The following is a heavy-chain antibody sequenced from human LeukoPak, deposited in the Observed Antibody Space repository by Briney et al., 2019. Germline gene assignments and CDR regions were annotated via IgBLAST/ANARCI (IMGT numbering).Heavy chain of an antibody. CDR2: ISSSSSYI. D-gene: IGHD6-13*01. J-gene: IGHJ4*02. CDR3: ARSSSSWYYFDY. CDR1: GFTFSSYS. Sequence: GGSLRLSCAASGFTFSSYSMNWVRQAPGKGLEWVSSISSSSSYIYYADSVKGRFTISRDDAKNSLYLQMNSLRAEDTAVYYCARSSSSWYYFDYWGQGTLVTVSS. V-gene: IGHV3-21*01.